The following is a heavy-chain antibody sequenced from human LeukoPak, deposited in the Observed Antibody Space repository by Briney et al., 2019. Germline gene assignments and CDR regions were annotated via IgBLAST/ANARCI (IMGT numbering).Heavy chain of an antibody. Sequence: GGSLRLSCAASEFAFSTYNMNWVRQAPGKGLEWVSYISTGSSTTYYADSVKGRFTISRDNVENSLYLQMNSLRDEDTAVYYCAKSSYYDSSGYYREYYFDYWGQGTLVTVSS. D-gene: IGHD3-22*01. CDR2: ISTGSSTT. V-gene: IGHV3-48*02. J-gene: IGHJ4*02. CDR1: EFAFSTYN. CDR3: AKSSYYDSSGYYREYYFDY.